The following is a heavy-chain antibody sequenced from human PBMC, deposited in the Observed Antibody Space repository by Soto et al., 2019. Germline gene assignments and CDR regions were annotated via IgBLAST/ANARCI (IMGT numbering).Heavy chain of an antibody. CDR3: ARLPGLRPHDAFDI. Sequence: ASVKVSCKASGYTFTSYDINWVRQATGQGLEWMGWMNPSSGNTGYAQKFQGRVTMTRNTSISTAYMELSSLRSEDTAVYYCARLPGLRPHDAFDIWGQGTMVTVSS. J-gene: IGHJ3*02. CDR1: GYTFTSYD. V-gene: IGHV1-8*01. CDR2: MNPSSGNT. D-gene: IGHD4-17*01.